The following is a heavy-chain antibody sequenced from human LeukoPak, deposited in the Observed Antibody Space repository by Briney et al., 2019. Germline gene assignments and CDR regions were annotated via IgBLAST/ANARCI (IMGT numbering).Heavy chain of an antibody. Sequence: PGGSLRLSCAASGFTFSDYYMSWIRQAPWKGLEWVSYISSSSSYTNYADSVKGRFTISRDNAKNSLYLQMNSLRAEDTAVYYCARVREGYCSGGSCYLHYFDYWGQGTLVTVSS. CDR2: ISSSSSYT. D-gene: IGHD2-15*01. V-gene: IGHV3-11*06. CDR3: ARVREGYCSGGSCYLHYFDY. J-gene: IGHJ4*02. CDR1: GFTFSDYY.